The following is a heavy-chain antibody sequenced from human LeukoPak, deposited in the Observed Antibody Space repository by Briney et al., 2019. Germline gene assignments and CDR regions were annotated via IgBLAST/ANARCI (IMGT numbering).Heavy chain of an antibody. CDR2: IVVGSGNT. J-gene: IGHJ5*02. Sequence: SVKVSCKASGFTFTSSAVQWVRQARGQRLEWIGWIVVGSGNTNYAQKFQERVTITRDMSTSTAYMELSSLRSEDTAVYYCARGSGDIVVVPADNWFDPWGQGTLVTVSS. CDR1: GFTFTSSA. V-gene: IGHV1-58*01. CDR3: ARGSGDIVVVPADNWFDP. D-gene: IGHD2-2*01.